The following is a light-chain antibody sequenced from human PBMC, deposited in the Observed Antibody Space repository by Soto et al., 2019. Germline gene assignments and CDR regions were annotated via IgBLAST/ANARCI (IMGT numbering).Light chain of an antibody. Sequence: EIVLTQSPGTLSLSPGERATLSCRASQSVSNNYLAWYQQKPGQAPRLLIYGASNRATSIPDRFSGSGSGTDFTLTISRLEPEDFAVYYCQQYDSSGTFGQGTKVEIK. J-gene: IGKJ1*01. V-gene: IGKV3-20*01. CDR2: GAS. CDR3: QQYDSSGT. CDR1: QSVSNNY.